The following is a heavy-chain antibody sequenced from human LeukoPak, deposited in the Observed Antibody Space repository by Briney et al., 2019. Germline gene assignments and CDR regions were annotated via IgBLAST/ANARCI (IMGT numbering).Heavy chain of an antibody. CDR3: ARAYYDFWSGYLIDY. CDR2: IYYSGST. CDR1: GGSISSSSYY. V-gene: IGHV4-39*07. J-gene: IGHJ4*02. Sequence: PSETLSLTCTVSGGSISSSSYYWGWIRQPPGKGLEWIGSIYYSGSTYYNPSLKSRVTISVDTSKNQFSLKLSSVTAADTAVYYCARAYYDFWSGYLIDYWGQGTLVTVSS. D-gene: IGHD3-3*01.